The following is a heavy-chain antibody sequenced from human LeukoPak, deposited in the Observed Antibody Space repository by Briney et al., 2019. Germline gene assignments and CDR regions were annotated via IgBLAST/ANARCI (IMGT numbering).Heavy chain of an antibody. CDR3: ARRPSGFDP. J-gene: IGHJ5*02. Sequence: SETLSLTCAVSGGSISSGGYSWSWIRQPPGKGLEWIGYIYYCGSTYYNPSLKSRVTISVDTSKNQFSLKLSSVTAADTAVYYCARRPSGFDPWGQGTLVTVSS. D-gene: IGHD3-10*01. V-gene: IGHV4-30-2*01. CDR2: IYYCGST. CDR1: GGSISSGGYS.